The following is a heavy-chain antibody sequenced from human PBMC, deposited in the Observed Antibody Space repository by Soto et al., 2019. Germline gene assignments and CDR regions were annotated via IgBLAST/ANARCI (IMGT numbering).Heavy chain of an antibody. V-gene: IGHV3-21*01. Sequence: GGSLRLSCAASGFTFSSYSMNWVRQAPGKGLEWVSSISSSSSYIYYADSVKGRFTISRDNAKNSLYLQMNSLRAEDTAVYYCARDAPDSSVLGYWGQGTLVTVSS. CDR2: ISSSSSYI. J-gene: IGHJ4*02. D-gene: IGHD3-22*01. CDR3: ARDAPDSSVLGY. CDR1: GFTFSSYS.